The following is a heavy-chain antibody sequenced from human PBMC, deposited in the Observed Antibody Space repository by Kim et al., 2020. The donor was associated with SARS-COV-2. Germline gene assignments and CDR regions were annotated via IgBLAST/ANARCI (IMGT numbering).Heavy chain of an antibody. CDR1: ESTFSTYG. J-gene: IGHJ4*02. V-gene: IGHV3-33*05. D-gene: IGHD6-13*01. CDR2: ISYDGSNK. CDR3: ARDYSSWYGGRGSYYFDY. Sequence: GGSLRLSCAASESTFSTYGMHWVRQAPGKGLEWVAVISYDGSNKYYADSVRGRFTVSRDNSKNTLYLQVNSLRAEDTAVYYCARDYSSWYGGRGSYYFDYWGQGTLVTVSS.